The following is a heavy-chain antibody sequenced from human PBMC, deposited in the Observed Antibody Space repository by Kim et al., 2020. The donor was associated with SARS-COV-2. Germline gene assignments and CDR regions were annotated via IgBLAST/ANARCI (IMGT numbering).Heavy chain of an antibody. CDR3: ARDRFFGSGAFD. D-gene: IGHD6-19*01. Sequence: YIDSVKGRFTISRDNAKNSVYLQMSSLTVEDTALYHCARDRFFGSGAFDWGQGTLVTVSS. J-gene: IGHJ4*02. V-gene: IGHV3-20*01.